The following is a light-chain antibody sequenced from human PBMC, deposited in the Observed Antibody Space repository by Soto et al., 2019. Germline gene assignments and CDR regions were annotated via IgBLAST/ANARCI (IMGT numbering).Light chain of an antibody. V-gene: IGKV1-39*01. CDR3: QQLNSYPRLFN. Sequence: DIQLTQSPSSLSASVGDRVSISCRASQSISNYLNWYQQKPGKAPKVLIFAASRLQSGVPSRFSGSGSGTDFTLTITSLQPEDFATYYCQQLNSYPRLFNFGGGTKVDIK. CDR1: QSISNY. J-gene: IGKJ4*01. CDR2: AAS.